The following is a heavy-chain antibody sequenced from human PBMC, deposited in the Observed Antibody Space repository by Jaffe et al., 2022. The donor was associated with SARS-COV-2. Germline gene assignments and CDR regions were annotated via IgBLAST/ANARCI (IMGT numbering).Heavy chain of an antibody. D-gene: IGHD3-10*01. V-gene: IGHV3-30-3*01. Sequence: QVQLVESGGGVVQPGRSLRLSCAASGFTFSSYAMHWVRQAPGKGLEWVAVISYDGSNKYYADSVKGRFTISRDNSKNTLYLQMNSLRAEDTAVYYCARDRGDGYNLIDYWGQGTLVTVSS. CDR1: GFTFSSYA. CDR3: ARDRGDGYNLIDY. J-gene: IGHJ4*02. CDR2: ISYDGSNK.